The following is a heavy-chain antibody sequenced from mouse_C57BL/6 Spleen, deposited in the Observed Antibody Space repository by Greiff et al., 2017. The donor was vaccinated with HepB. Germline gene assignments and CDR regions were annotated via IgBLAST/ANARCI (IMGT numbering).Heavy chain of an antibody. CDR3: TTGYYYGPFAY. D-gene: IGHD1-1*01. CDR1: GFNIKDDY. CDR2: IDPENGDT. V-gene: IGHV14-4*01. Sequence: EVKLMESGAELVRPGASVKLSCTASGFNIKDDYMHWVKQRPEQGLEWIGWIDPENGDTEYASKFQGKATITADTSSNTAYLQLSSLTSEDTAVYYCTTGYYYGPFAYWGQGTLVTVSA. J-gene: IGHJ3*01.